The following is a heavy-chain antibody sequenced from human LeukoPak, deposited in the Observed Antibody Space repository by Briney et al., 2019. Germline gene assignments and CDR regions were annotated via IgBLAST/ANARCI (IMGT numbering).Heavy chain of an antibody. CDR2: ISAYNGNT. CDR3: ARGGRYFDWLFPFVY. Sequence: ASVKVACKASGYTFTSYGISWVRQAPGQGLEWMGWISAYNGNTKYVQKLQGRVTMTTDTSTSTAYMELRSLRSDDTAVYYCARGGRYFDWLFPFVYWGQGTLVTVSS. J-gene: IGHJ4*02. D-gene: IGHD3-9*01. CDR1: GYTFTSYG. V-gene: IGHV1-18*04.